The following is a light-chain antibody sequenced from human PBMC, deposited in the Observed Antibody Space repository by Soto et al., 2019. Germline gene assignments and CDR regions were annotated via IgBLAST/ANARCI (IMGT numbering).Light chain of an antibody. J-gene: IGLJ3*02. CDR3: ATWDNSLSAWL. V-gene: IGLV1-51*01. CDR2: DND. CDR1: SSNIGSNL. Sequence: QSVLTQPPSVSVAPGQKVTISCSGSSSNIGSNLVSWYQQLPGTAPKLLIYDNDKRPSGIPDRFSGSKSGTSASLGITGLQTGDEADYSCATWDNSLSAWLFGGGTKLTVL.